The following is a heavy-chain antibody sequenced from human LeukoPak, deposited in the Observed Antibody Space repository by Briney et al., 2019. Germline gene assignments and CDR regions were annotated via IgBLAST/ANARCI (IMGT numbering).Heavy chain of an antibody. V-gene: IGHV3-66*01. J-gene: IGHJ4*02. Sequence: PGGSLRLSCAASGFTLSSNYMTWVRQAPGQGLEWVSSIYTSGTTYFADSVKGRFTISRDNSKNTLYLQMNSLRVDDTAVYYCARDRPIDYWGQGTLVTVSS. CDR1: GFTLSSNY. CDR2: IYTSGTT. CDR3: ARDRPIDY.